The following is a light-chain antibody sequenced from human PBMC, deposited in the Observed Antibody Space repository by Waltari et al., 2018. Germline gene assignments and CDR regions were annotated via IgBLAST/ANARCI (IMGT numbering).Light chain of an antibody. V-gene: IGKV3-20*01. CDR1: QSVSSSY. CDR2: GAS. Sequence: IVLTQSPGTLSLSPGERATISCRASQSVSSSYLAWYQQKPGQTPRLLIYGASSRATGIPDRFSGSGSGTDFTLTISRLEPEDFAVYYCQQYGSLSWTFGQGTKVEIK. J-gene: IGKJ1*01. CDR3: QQYGSLSWT.